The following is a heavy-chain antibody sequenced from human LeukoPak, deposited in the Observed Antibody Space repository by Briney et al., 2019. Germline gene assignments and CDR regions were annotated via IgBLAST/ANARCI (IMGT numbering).Heavy chain of an antibody. CDR2: ISYDGSNK. D-gene: IGHD1-1*01. CDR3: ARGLYNWNDGYYFDY. V-gene: IGHV3-30*04. J-gene: IGHJ4*02. CDR1: GFTFSSYA. Sequence: GGSLRLSCAASGFTFSSYAMHWVRQAPGKGLGWVAVISYDGSNKYYADSVKGRFTISRDNSKNTLYLQMNSLRAEDTAVYYCARGLYNWNDGYYFDYWGQGTLVTVSS.